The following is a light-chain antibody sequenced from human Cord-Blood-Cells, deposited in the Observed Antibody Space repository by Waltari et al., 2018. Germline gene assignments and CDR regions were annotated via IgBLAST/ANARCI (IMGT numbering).Light chain of an antibody. CDR3: AAWDDSLSGVV. CDR2: RNN. CDR1: TSNPGPHS. Sequence: QSVLTQPPSASGTPGPRATIPSSGSTSNPGPHSVYSYQQPPGTAPKLLIYRNNQRPSGVPDRFSGSKSGTSASLAISGLRSEDEADYYCAAWDDSLSGVVFGGGTKLTVL. V-gene: IGLV1-47*01. J-gene: IGLJ2*01.